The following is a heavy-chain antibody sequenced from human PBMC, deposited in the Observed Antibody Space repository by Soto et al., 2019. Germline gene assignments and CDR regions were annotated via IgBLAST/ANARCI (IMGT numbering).Heavy chain of an antibody. V-gene: IGHV3-74*01. CDR1: GFSFSGSW. CDR2: IDSDEGIT. Sequence: GGSLRLSCVVSTASGFSFSGSWMHWVRQAPEKGLVWVAKIDSDEGITDYLDSVKGRFTISRDNTKNTLYLQMNSLRVDDTAVYYCTRLSAPVDYWGRGTLVTVSS. CDR3: TRLSAPVDY. J-gene: IGHJ4*02.